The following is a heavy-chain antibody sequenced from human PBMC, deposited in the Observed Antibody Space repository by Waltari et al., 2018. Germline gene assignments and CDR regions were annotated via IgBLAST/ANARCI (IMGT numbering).Heavy chain of an antibody. CDR3: ASRGVDTAMAIDY. CDR1: GGSISSYY. D-gene: IGHD5-18*01. V-gene: IGHV4-59*01. Sequence: QVQLQESGPGLVKPSETLSLTCTVSGGSISSYYWSWIRQPPGKGLEWIGYIYYSGSTNYNPSLKSRVTISVDTSKNQFSLKLRSVTAADTAVYYCASRGVDTAMAIDYWGQGTLVTVSS. CDR2: IYYSGST. J-gene: IGHJ4*02.